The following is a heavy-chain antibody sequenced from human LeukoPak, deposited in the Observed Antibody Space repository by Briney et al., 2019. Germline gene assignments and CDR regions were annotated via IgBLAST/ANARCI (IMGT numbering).Heavy chain of an antibody. Sequence: PSETLSLTCTVSGGSISSGDYYWSWIRQLPGKGLEWIGYIYYSGSTYYNPSLKSRVTISVDTSKNQFSLKLSSVTAADTAVYYCAREADYYDSSGYYYSPLYYFDYWGQGTLVTVSS. J-gene: IGHJ4*02. D-gene: IGHD3-22*01. CDR3: AREADYYDSSGYYYSPLYYFDY. CDR2: IYYSGST. CDR1: GGSISSGDYY. V-gene: IGHV4-30-4*01.